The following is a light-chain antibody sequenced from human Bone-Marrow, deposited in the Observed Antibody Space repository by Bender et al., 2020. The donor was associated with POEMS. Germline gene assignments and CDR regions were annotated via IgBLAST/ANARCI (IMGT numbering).Light chain of an antibody. CDR2: EVS. CDR1: SSDVGSYNL. CDR3: CSYAGSTAFYV. Sequence: ALTQPASVSGSPGQSSTISCTGTSSDVGSYNLVSWYQQHPGKAPKLIIYEVSKRPSGVSNRFSGSKSANTASLTISGLLAEDEADYYCCSYAGSTAFYVFGTGTKVTVL. J-gene: IGLJ1*01. V-gene: IGLV2-23*02.